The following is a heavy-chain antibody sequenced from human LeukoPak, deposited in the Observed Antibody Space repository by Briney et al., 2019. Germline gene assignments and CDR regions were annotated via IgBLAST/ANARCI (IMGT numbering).Heavy chain of an antibody. CDR3: ASGRQQLVF. V-gene: IGHV3-21*01. Sequence: GGSLRLSCAASGFTFSSYSMNWVRQAPGKGLGWVSSISSSSSYIYYADSVKGRFTISRDNAKNSLYLQMNSLRAEDTAVYYCASGRQQLVFGGQGTLVTVSS. D-gene: IGHD6-13*01. CDR1: GFTFSSYS. CDR2: ISSSSSYI. J-gene: IGHJ4*02.